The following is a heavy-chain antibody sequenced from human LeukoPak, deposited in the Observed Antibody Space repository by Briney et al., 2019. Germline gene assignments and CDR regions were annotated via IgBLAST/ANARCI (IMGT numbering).Heavy chain of an antibody. Sequence: SETLSLTCAVYGGSFSSYYWSWIRQPPGKGLEWIGEINHSGGTNYNPSLKSRVTISVDTSKSQFSLKLSSVTAADTAVYYCAGSSWSVDHDAFDIWGQGTMVTVSS. D-gene: IGHD6-13*01. CDR1: GGSFSSYY. CDR2: INHSGGT. V-gene: IGHV4-34*01. CDR3: AGSSWSVDHDAFDI. J-gene: IGHJ3*02.